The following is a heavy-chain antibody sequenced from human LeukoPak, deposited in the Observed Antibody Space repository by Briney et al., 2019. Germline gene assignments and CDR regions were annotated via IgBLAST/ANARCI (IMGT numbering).Heavy chain of an antibody. CDR3: AKRGVGRGYYDSSGYYPKPFDY. J-gene: IGHJ4*02. CDR2: ISSSSTI. CDR1: GFTFSSYS. Sequence: GGSLRLSCAASGFTFSSYSMNWVRQAPGKGLEWVSYISSSSTIYYADSVKGRFTISRDNSKNTLYLQMNSLRAEDTAVYYCAKRGVGRGYYDSSGYYPKPFDYWGQGTLVTVSS. D-gene: IGHD3-22*01. V-gene: IGHV3-48*01.